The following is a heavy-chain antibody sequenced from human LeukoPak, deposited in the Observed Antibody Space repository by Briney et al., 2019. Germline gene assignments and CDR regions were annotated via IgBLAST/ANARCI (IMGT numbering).Heavy chain of an antibody. J-gene: IGHJ4*02. CDR1: GFPFIEYS. D-gene: IGHD1-1*01. CDR2: IGIDSGNT. CDR3: ARDHNYAFDN. Sequence: GGSLRLSCTASGFPFIEYSMNWVRQAPGKGLEWISYIGIDSGNTKYADSVRGRFTISADKAKNPLYLQMNSLRVEDTAVYYCARDHNYAFDNWGQGTLVSVAS. V-gene: IGHV3-48*01.